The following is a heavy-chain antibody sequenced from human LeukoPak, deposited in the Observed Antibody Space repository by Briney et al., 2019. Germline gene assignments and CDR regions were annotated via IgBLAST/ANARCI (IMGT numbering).Heavy chain of an antibody. Sequence: SETLSLTCTVSGGSISSYYWNWIRQTPGKGLEWIGYIYYSGSTNYNPSLKSRVTISVDTSKNQFSLNLSSVTAADTAVYYCARDHHYYDASGYWFFDLWGRGTLVTVSS. CDR3: ARDHHYYDASGYWFFDL. J-gene: IGHJ2*01. CDR1: GGSISSYY. V-gene: IGHV4-59*12. D-gene: IGHD3-22*01. CDR2: IYYSGST.